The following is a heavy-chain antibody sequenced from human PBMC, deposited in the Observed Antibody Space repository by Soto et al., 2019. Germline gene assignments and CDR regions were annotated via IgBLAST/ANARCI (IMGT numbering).Heavy chain of an antibody. CDR1: GLSFSSSA. V-gene: IGHV3-30-3*01. D-gene: IGHD3-10*01. Sequence: QGQLLESGGGVVQPGRSLRLSCAASGLSFSSSAMHWVRQAPGKGLEWVAMISHDGSHEYYGDSVKGRFSVSRDNSHNILHLQMNSLRVADTTVYFCARNSDHRLVRGWLDPGGQGTLVTVSS. CDR2: ISHDGSHE. J-gene: IGHJ5*02. CDR3: ARNSDHRLVRGWLDP.